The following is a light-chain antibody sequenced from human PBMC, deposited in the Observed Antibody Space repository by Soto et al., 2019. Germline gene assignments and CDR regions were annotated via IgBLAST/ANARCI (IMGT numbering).Light chain of an antibody. CDR3: LQDRNYPRT. CDR2: GAS. V-gene: IGKV1-6*01. CDR1: QDIGSE. Sequence: AIQMTQSPSSLSASVGDRVTITCRASQDIGSELGWYQQRPGKAPKALIYGASNLQGGVPSRFSGSGVGTDFTLTISSLQPEDFATYYCLQDRNYPRTFGQGTKVESK. J-gene: IGKJ1*01.